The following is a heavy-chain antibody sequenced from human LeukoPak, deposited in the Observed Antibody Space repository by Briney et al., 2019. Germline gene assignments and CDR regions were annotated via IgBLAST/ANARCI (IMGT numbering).Heavy chain of an antibody. V-gene: IGHV1-69*04. Sequence: GASVKVSCKASGGTFSSYAISWVRQAPGQGLEWMGRIIPILGIANYAQKFQGRVTITADKSTSTAYMELSSLRSEDTAVYYCASPRTNSDLPAYYYYGMDVWGQGTTVTVSS. D-gene: IGHD2-15*01. CDR1: GGTFSSYA. CDR3: ASPRTNSDLPAYYYYGMDV. CDR2: IIPILGIA. J-gene: IGHJ6*02.